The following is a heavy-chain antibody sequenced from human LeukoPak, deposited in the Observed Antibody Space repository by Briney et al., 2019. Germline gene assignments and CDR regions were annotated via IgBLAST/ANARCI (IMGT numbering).Heavy chain of an antibody. Sequence: SGALSLTFSVSGGSLNSYYLSWIRQPAGKTLEWIGRIYEGGSSNYNPALKSRVTISVDTSKNQFSLKLSSVTAADTAVYYCARDPGFMVLGSRRGYDDFYYYMDVWGKGTTVTISS. D-gene: IGHD3-10*01. CDR2: IYEGGSS. J-gene: IGHJ6*03. CDR3: ARDPGFMVLGSRRGYDDFYYYMDV. CDR1: GGSLNSYY. V-gene: IGHV4-4*07.